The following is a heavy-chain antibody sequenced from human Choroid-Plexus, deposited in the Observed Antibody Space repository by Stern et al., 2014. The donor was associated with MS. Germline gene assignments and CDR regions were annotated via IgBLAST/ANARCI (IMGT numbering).Heavy chain of an antibody. D-gene: IGHD2/OR15-2a*01. CDR3: AKDRQYLTYFFDH. J-gene: IGHJ5*02. CDR2: VSYDGSNK. Sequence: VQLVESGGGVVQPGRPLRLSCVASGFTFGSCAMHWVRQAPGKGLEGVAGVSYDGSNKYYADSVKGRFTISRDNSQNTLYMQMSSLRPEDTAVYYCAKDRQYLTYFFDHWGQGSLVTVFS. CDR1: GFTFGSCA. V-gene: IGHV3-30*18.